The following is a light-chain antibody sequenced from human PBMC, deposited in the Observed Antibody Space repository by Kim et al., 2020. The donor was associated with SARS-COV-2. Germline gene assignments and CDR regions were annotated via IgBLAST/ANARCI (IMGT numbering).Light chain of an antibody. V-gene: IGLV3-1*01. CDR1: KLGDKY. J-gene: IGLJ3*02. CDR3: QAWDSSTWV. Sequence: SYELTQPPSVSVSPGQTASITCPGDKLGDKYACWYQQKPGQSPVPVIYQDSKRLSGIPERFSGSNSGNTATLTISGTQAMDEADYHCQAWDSSTWVFGGG. CDR2: QDS.